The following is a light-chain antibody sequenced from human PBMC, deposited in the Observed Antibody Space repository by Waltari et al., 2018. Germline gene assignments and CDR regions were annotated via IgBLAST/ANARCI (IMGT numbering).Light chain of an antibody. Sequence: QSVLPQPPSVSVAPGQRVTISCTAGRSNLGAGYDVHWYRQLPGKAPELLIYGVNNRPSGVPDRFFGSLSGTSASLAITGLQAEDEADYYCQSYDTSLSVVFGGGTKLTV. CDR2: GVN. J-gene: IGLJ2*01. V-gene: IGLV1-40*01. CDR3: QSYDTSLSVV. CDR1: RSNLGAGYD.